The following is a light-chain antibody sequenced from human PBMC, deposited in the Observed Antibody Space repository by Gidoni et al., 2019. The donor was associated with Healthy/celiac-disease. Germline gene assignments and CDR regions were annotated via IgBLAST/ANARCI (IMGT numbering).Light chain of an antibody. V-gene: IGLV2-11*01. CDR2: DVS. CDR3: CSYAGSYINYV. CDR1: SSDVGGYNY. Sequence: QSALTQPRSVSGSPGQSVTLSCTGTSSDVGGYNYVSWYQQHPGKAPKLMIYDVSKRPSGVPDRFSGSKSGNTASLTISGLQAEDEADYYCCSYAGSYINYVFGTGTKVTVL. J-gene: IGLJ1*01.